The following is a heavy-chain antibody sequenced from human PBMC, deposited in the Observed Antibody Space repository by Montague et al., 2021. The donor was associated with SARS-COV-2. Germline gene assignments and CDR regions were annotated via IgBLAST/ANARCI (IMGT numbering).Heavy chain of an antibody. CDR1: GYTFTNYW. J-gene: IGHJ6*02. CDR2: IDPSDDDT. V-gene: IGHV5-51*01. Sequence: QSGAEVKKPGESLEISCKGSGYTFTNYWIAWVRQMPGKGLEWMGIIDPSDDDTTYSPSFQGQVIISADKSITTAYLQWSSLKASDTAIYYCARKGDYYDLDVWGQGATVTVS. CDR3: ARKGDYYDLDV.